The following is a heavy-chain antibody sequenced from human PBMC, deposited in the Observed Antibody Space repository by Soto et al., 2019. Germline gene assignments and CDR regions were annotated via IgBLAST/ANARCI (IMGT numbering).Heavy chain of an antibody. CDR1: GGSIRNYY. J-gene: IGHJ6*02. CDR3: ARGSDYYRYGMDV. CDR2: MYYSGSN. V-gene: IGHV4-59*01. Sequence: SETLSLTCTVSGGSIRNYYWSWIRQPPGKGLEWVGYMYYSGSNNYNPSLKSRVTISVDTSKNEFSLRVNSVTAADTAVYYCARGSDYYRYGMDVWGQGTTVTVSS.